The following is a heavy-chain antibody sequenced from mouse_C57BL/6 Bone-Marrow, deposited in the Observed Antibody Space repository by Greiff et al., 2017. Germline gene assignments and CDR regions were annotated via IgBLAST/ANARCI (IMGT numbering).Heavy chain of an antibody. V-gene: IGHV14-4*01. CDR3: TTGYYGSSFLAY. D-gene: IGHD1-1*01. CDR2: IDPENGDT. J-gene: IGHJ3*01. Sequence: VQLQQSGAELVRPGASVKLSCTASGFNIKDDYRHWVKQRPEQGLEWIGWIDPENGDTEYASKFQGKATITADSSSNTAYLQLSRLTSEDTAVYYCTTGYYGSSFLAYWGQGTLVTVSA. CDR1: GFNIKDDY.